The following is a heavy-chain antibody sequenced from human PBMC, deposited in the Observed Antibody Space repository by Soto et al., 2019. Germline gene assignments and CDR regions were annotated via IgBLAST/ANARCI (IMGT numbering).Heavy chain of an antibody. J-gene: IGHJ4*02. D-gene: IGHD2-15*01. CDR1: GGSISSGGYY. CDR2: IYYSGST. CDR3: ARYCSGGSCYSSRFDY. V-gene: IGHV4-31*03. Sequence: QVQLQESGPGLVKPSQTLSLTCTVSGGSISSGGYYWSWIRQHPGKGLEWIGYIYYSGSTYYNPSLKSRVTRSVDTSKNQCSLKLSSVTAADTAVYYCARYCSGGSCYSSRFDYWGQGTLVTVSS.